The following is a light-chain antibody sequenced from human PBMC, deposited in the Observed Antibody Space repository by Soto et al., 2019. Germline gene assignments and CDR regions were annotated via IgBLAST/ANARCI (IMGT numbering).Light chain of an antibody. CDR3: QQLNSHRGT. CDR1: QSVXSN. Sequence: VVTQSAATLSVSPGERATLSCRASQSVXSNLAWYQQKPGQAPRLLXDGASTMATGSPARLTGSGSGTEFTLTISSLQPEYFANYYFQQLNSHRGTFGQGTRLEIK. J-gene: IGKJ5*01. CDR2: GAS. V-gene: IGKV3-15*01.